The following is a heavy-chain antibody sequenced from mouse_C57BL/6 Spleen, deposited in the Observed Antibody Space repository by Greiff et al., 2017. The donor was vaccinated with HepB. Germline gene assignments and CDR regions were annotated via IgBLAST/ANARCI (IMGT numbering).Heavy chain of an antibody. V-gene: IGHV1-81*01. J-gene: IGHJ2*01. CDR2: IYPRSGNT. Sequence: QVQLKESGAELARPGASVKLSCKASGYTFTSYGISWVKQRTGQGLEWIGEIYPRSGNTYYTEKFKGKATLTADKSSSTAYMELRSLTSEDSAVYFCARIGYYDYGGLYYFDYWGQGTTLTVSS. D-gene: IGHD2-4*01. CDR3: ARIGYYDYGGLYYFDY. CDR1: GYTFTSYG.